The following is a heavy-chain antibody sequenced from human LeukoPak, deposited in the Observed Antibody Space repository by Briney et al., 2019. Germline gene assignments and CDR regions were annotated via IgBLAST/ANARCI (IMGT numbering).Heavy chain of an antibody. J-gene: IGHJ4*02. V-gene: IGHV3-23*01. Sequence: GGSLRLSCAASGLTFINYAMSSVRQAPGKGLEWVSSISGSGDSTYYADSVKGRFTISRDNSKNTLYLQMNSLRAEDTAVYYCAKVGSSGWTLYYFDYWGQGTLVTVSS. D-gene: IGHD6-19*01. CDR2: ISGSGDST. CDR3: AKVGSSGWTLYYFDY. CDR1: GLTFINYA.